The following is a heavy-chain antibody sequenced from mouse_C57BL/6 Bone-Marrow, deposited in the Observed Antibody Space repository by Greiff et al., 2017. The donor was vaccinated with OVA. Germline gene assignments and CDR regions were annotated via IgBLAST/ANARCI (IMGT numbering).Heavy chain of an antibody. V-gene: IGHV1-26*01. J-gene: IGHJ2*01. CDR3: ARSAVYYFDY. CDR2: INPNNGGT. Sequence: EVKLQESGPELVKPGASVKISCKASGYTFTDYYMNWVKQSHGKSLEWIGDINPNNGGTSYNQKFKGKATLTVDKSSSTAYMELRSLTSEDSAVYYCARSAVYYFDYWGQGTTLTVSS. CDR1: GYTFTDYY.